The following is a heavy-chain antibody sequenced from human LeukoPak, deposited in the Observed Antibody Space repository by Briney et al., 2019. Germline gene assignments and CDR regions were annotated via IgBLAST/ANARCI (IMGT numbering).Heavy chain of an antibody. D-gene: IGHD6-13*01. J-gene: IGHJ4*02. V-gene: IGHV3-30*02. CDR2: TRSSG. CDR3: AKDGQLGY. Sequence: PGGSLRLSCAASGFSLSGYDMHWARQAPDKGLEWVAFTRSSGYYAESMKGRFTISIDSSKNALYLHMNSLRPEDTAIYYCAKDGQLGYWGQGTQVIVSS. CDR1: GFSLSGYD.